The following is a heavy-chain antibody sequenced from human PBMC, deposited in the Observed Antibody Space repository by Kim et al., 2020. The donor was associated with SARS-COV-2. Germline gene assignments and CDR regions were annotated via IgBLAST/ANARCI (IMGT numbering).Heavy chain of an antibody. CDR1: GFTFSSYW. CDR3: ARDLIPPSGYDYVWGSYRYTGGMYDY. D-gene: IGHD3-16*02. CDR2: IKQDGSEK. Sequence: GGSLRLSCAASGFTFSSYWMSWVRQAPGKGLEWVANIKQDGSEKYYVDSVKGRFTISRDNAKNSLYLQMNSLRAEDTAVYYCARDLIPPSGYDYVWGSYRYTGGMYDYWGQGTLVTVSS. J-gene: IGHJ4*02. V-gene: IGHV3-7*01.